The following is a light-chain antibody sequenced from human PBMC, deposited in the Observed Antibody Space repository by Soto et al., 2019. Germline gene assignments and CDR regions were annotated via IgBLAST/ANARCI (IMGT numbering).Light chain of an antibody. CDR2: KAS. CDR1: QSISTW. Sequence: DIQMTQSPSTRSASVGDRVTLTCRASQSISTWLAWYQQIPGKDPRLLIYKASSLEAGVPSRFNGTGYGTEFTLAISSLQPDDFATYYCKQYNSXSHTCGQGPKV. V-gene: IGKV1-5*03. CDR3: KQYNSXSHT. J-gene: IGKJ1*01.